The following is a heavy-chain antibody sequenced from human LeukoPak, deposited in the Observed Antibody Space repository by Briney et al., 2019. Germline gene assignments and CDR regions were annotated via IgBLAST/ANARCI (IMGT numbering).Heavy chain of an antibody. Sequence: GGSLRLSCVASGFTFSSYAMSWVRQAPGKGLEWVSGIRGSGGSTHYADSVKGRFTISSDNSKNTLDLQMNSLRAEDTAVYYCAKDICGVYGGVDYWGQGTLVSVSS. J-gene: IGHJ4*02. V-gene: IGHV3-23*01. CDR1: GFTFSSYA. CDR3: AKDICGVYGGVDY. CDR2: IRGSGGST. D-gene: IGHD5/OR15-5a*01.